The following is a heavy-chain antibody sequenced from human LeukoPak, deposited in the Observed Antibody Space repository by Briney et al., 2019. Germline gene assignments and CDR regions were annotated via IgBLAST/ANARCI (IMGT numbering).Heavy chain of an antibody. CDR1: GFTVSNYE. J-gene: IGHJ4*02. D-gene: IGHD3/OR15-3a*01. CDR3: ARRRDFIDY. CDR2: ISISGSVT. V-gene: IGHV3-48*03. Sequence: PGGSLRLPCAASGFTVSNYEMNWAGQPPGRGLEGVSYISISGSVTHYADSVKGRFTISRDNAKNSFFLQISSLRAEDTAVYYCARRRDFIDYWGQGTLVTVSS.